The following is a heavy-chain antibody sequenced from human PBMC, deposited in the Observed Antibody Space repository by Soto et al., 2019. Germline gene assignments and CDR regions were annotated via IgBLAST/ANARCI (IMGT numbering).Heavy chain of an antibody. CDR1: GFSFSSYA. V-gene: IGHV3-30*18. J-gene: IGHJ3*01. CDR2: ISHDGSNT. Sequence: QVQLVESGGGVVQPGTSLRLSCGASGFSFSSYAMNWVRQAPGKGLEWVAVISHDGSNTYYGDSVKGRFTISRDNSENTLCLKMNSPRAEDTAVYYCAKPYYGAGSYYPDAFDVWGQGTSVTVSS. CDR3: AKPYYGAGSYYPDAFDV. D-gene: IGHD3-10*01.